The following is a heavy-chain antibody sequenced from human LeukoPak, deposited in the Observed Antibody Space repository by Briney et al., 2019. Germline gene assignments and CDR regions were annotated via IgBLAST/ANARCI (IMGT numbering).Heavy chain of an antibody. CDR3: AKDGWLNWFDP. D-gene: IGHD5-24*01. CDR2: ISGSGGST. V-gene: IGHV3-23*01. CDR1: GFTFSNYA. Sequence: PGGSLRLTCAASGFTFSNYAMSWVRQAPGKGLEGVSAISGSGGSTYYADSVKGGFTISRDNSNNTLYLQMNSLRAEDTAVYYCAKDGWLNWFDPWGQGALVTVSS. J-gene: IGHJ5*02.